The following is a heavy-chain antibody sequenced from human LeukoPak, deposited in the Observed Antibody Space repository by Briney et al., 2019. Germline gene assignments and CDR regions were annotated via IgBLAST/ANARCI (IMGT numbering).Heavy chain of an antibody. Sequence: SSETLSLTCTVSGGSIGSYYWSWIRQPAGKGLEWIGRIHSSGSTNYNPSLKSRVTMSVDTSKNQVSLKLSSVTAADTAVYYCARGPYSSAWFIFGPWGQGTLVTVSS. CDR3: ARGPYSSAWFIFGP. V-gene: IGHV4-4*07. J-gene: IGHJ5*02. CDR2: IHSSGST. CDR1: GGSIGSYY. D-gene: IGHD6-19*01.